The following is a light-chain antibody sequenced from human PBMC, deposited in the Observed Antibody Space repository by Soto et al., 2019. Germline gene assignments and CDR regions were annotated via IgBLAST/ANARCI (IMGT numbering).Light chain of an antibody. CDR3: QQYNNWPRT. J-gene: IGKJ1*01. CDR1: QSVSSF. Sequence: ESVLTHYPGTLSLSPGERATVSCRASQSVSSFLAWYQQKPGQTPRLLIYGASTRASGVPAKFSGSGSGTEFTLTISSLQSEDFAVYYCQQYNNWPRTFGQGTKVDIK. V-gene: IGKV3-15*01. CDR2: GAS.